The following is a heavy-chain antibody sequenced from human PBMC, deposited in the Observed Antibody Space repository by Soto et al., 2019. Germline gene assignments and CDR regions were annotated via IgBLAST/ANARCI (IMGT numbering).Heavy chain of an antibody. J-gene: IGHJ6*02. D-gene: IGHD3-3*01. CDR3: ARAMTMTLARIFGMDV. CDR1: GFFFQNYA. Sequence: LRLSCAGSGFFFQNYAMHWVRLALGKGLEWVAYIFYDGSNDNYADSVKGRFTVSRDNSEGMMYLQMNNLRVEDTGVYFCARAMTMTLARIFGMDVWGLGTTVTVSS. V-gene: IGHV3-33*01. CDR2: IFYDGSND.